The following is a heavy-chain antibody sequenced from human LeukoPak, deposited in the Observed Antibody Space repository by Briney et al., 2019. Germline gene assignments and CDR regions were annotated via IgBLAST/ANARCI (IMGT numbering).Heavy chain of an antibody. D-gene: IGHD4-23*01. J-gene: IGHJ3*02. CDR2: IYYSGST. V-gene: IGHV4-30-4*08. Sequence: SQTLSLTCTVSGGSISSGDYYWSWIRQPPGKGLEWIGYIYYSGSTYYNPSLKSRVTISVDTSKNQFSLKLSSVTAADTAVYYCARDPDYGGSEGAFDIWGQGTMVTVSS. CDR3: ARDPDYGGSEGAFDI. CDR1: GGSISSGDYY.